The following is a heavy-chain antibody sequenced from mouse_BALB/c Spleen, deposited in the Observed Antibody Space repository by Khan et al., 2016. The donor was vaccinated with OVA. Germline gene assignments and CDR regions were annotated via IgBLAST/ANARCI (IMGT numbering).Heavy chain of an antibody. V-gene: IGHV5-6-3*01. Sequence: EVKLVESGGGLVQPGGSRKLSCAASGFTLSSYGMSWVRQTPDKGLEWVATINSMGGSTYYPNSLKGRSTFSRDNAKNTLYLQMSSLKSEDTAMYYCARMARTINWGQGTTLTVSS. CDR1: GFTLSSYG. CDR3: ARMARTIN. J-gene: IGHJ2*01. CDR2: INSMGGST.